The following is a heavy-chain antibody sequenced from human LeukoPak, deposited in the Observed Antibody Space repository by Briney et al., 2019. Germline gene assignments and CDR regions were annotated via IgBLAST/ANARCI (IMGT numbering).Heavy chain of an antibody. Sequence: GGSLRLSCAASGFTFSSYAMSWVRQAPGKGLEWVANIKQDGSEKYYVDSVRGRFTISRDNAKNSLYLQMNSLRAEDTAVYYCARGGGYYDWGQGTLVTVSS. D-gene: IGHD1-26*01. CDR1: GFTFSSYA. CDR3: ARGGGYYD. V-gene: IGHV3-7*01. J-gene: IGHJ1*01. CDR2: IKQDGSEK.